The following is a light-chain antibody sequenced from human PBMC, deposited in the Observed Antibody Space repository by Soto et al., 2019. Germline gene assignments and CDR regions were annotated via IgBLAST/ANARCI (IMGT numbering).Light chain of an antibody. Sequence: DIQMTQSLSSLSASLGDRVTITCRASENIDNYLNWYQHKPGKAPKLLIYATSTLQSGVPARFSGSGSGTELTLTISSLQAEDFATYFCQESYSTPAVSFGGGTKVDIK. CDR2: ATS. J-gene: IGKJ4*01. CDR3: QESYSTPAVS. CDR1: ENIDNY. V-gene: IGKV1-39*01.